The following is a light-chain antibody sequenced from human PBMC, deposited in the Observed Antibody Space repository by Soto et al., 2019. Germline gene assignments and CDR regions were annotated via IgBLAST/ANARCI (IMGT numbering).Light chain of an antibody. CDR1: QSVSSY. J-gene: IGKJ1*01. Sequence: EIVLTQSPATLSLSPGERATLSCRASQSVSSYVAWYQQKPGQAPRLLIYGASTRATGIPARFSGSGSGTEFTLTISSLQSEDFAVYYCQQYNNWPRTFGQGTKVDI. V-gene: IGKV3-15*01. CDR3: QQYNNWPRT. CDR2: GAS.